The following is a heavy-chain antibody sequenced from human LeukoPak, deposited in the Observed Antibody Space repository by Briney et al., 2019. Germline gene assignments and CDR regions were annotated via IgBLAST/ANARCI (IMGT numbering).Heavy chain of an antibody. Sequence: PGGSLRLSCAASGFTFSSYSMNWVRQAPGKGLEWVSSISSSSSYIYYADSVKGRFTISRDNAKNSLYLQMNSLRAEDTAVYYCAREGYCWGGSCPYYFYYWGQGTLVTVSS. V-gene: IGHV3-21*01. J-gene: IGHJ4*02. CDR2: ISSSSSYI. D-gene: IGHD2-15*01. CDR1: GFTFSSYS. CDR3: AREGYCWGGSCPYYFYY.